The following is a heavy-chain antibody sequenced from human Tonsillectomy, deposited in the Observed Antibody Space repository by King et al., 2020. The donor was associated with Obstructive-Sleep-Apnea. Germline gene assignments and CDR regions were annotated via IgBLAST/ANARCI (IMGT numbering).Heavy chain of an antibody. CDR2: ISGSGISP. CDR3: AKDGTTMTVVNYFDY. V-gene: IGHV3-23*04. Sequence: VQLVESGGGLVQPGGSLRLSCAASGFIFSSYGMSWVRQAPGKGLEWVSAISGSGISPYYTDSVRGRFTISRNNPKNTLYLQMNSLRAEDTAVYYCAKDGTTMTVVNYFDYWGQGTLVTVSS. J-gene: IGHJ4*02. D-gene: IGHD3-22*01. CDR1: GFIFSSYG.